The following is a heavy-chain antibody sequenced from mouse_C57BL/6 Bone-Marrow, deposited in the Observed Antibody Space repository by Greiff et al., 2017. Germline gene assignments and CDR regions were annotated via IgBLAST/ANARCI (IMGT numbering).Heavy chain of an antibody. J-gene: IGHJ1*03. CDR3: ARDRGDYFDV. D-gene: IGHD3-3*01. CDR1: GFTFSSYA. CDR2: ISDGGSYT. Sequence: SGFTFSSYAMSWVRQTPEKRLEWVATISDGGSYTYYPDNVKGRFTISRDNAKNNLYLQMSHLKSEDTAMYYCARDRGDYFDVWGTGTTVTVSS. V-gene: IGHV5-4*01.